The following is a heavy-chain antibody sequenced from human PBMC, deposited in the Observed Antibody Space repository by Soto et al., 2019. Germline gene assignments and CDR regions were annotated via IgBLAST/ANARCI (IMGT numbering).Heavy chain of an antibody. J-gene: IGHJ6*02. CDR3: SRDLSVWELTNGQYGVDV. Sequence: QVRRVQSGTEVKRPGASVMVSCKASGYKFANYATHWVRQAPGKNFEWMGWINTGKGNPRNSQKFQDRVTFTRDTSATTVHMEVCSLKFEDTAVYYGSRDLSVWELTNGQYGVDVVGQGSTYIVSS. CDR1: GYKFANYA. CDR2: INTGKGNP. D-gene: IGHD1-26*01. V-gene: IGHV1-3*04.